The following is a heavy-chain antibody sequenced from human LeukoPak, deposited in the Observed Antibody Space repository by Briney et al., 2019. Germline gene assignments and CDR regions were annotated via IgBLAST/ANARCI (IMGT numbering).Heavy chain of an antibody. V-gene: IGHV3-64*01. CDR1: GFTFRSYA. CDR3: ASGLAFDY. J-gene: IGHJ4*02. CDR2: ISSNGGST. D-gene: IGHD3/OR15-3a*01. Sequence: PGGSLRLSCAASGFTFRSYAMHWVRQAPGKGLEYVSAISSNGGSTYYANSVKGRFTISRDNSKNALYLQMGSLRAEDMAVYYCASGLAFDYWGQGTLVTVSS.